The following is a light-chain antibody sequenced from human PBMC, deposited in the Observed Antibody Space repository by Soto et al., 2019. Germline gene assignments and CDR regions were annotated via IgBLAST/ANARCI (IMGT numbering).Light chain of an antibody. V-gene: IGLV1-51*01. J-gene: IGLJ2*01. CDR2: DKN. CDR1: SSNVGSNY. CDR3: GTWYSSLSAVV. Sequence: QSVLTQPPSVSAAPGQKVTISCSGSSSNVGSNYVFWYQQLPGTDPKHLIYDKNKRPSAIPDQFSGSKSGTSATLGITGLQTADEEDYYCGTWYSSLSAVVFGGGTKLTVL.